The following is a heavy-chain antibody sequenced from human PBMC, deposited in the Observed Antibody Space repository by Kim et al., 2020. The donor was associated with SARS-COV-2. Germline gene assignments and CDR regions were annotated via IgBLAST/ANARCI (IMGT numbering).Heavy chain of an antibody. CDR2: IDPSDSYT. V-gene: IGHV5-10-1*01. J-gene: IGHJ5*02. Sequence: GESLKISCKGSGYSFTSYWISWVRQMPGKGLEWMGRIDPSDSYTNYSPSFQGHVTISADKSISTAYLQWSSLKASDTAMYYCASTMVRGVIITAWFDPWGQGTLVTVSS. CDR1: GYSFTSYW. CDR3: ASTMVRGVIITAWFDP. D-gene: IGHD3-10*01.